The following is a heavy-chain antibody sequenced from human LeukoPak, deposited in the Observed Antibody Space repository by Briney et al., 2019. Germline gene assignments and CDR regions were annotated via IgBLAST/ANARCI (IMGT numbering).Heavy chain of an antibody. CDR3: ARRAVVVPAAMYFDY. CDR2: INHSGST. D-gene: IGHD2-2*01. J-gene: IGHJ4*02. Sequence: SETLSLTCAVYGGSFSGYYWSWIRQPPGKGLEWIGEINHSGSTNYNPSLKSRVTISVDTSKNQFSLKLSSVTAADTAVYYCARRAVVVPAAMYFDYWGQGTLATASS. CDR1: GGSFSGYY. V-gene: IGHV4-34*01.